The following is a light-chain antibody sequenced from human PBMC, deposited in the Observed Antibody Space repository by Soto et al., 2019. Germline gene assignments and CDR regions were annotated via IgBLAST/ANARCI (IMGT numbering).Light chain of an antibody. CDR2: DVR. Sequence: QSALTQPRSVSGSPGQSVTISCTGTSSDVGGYNYVSWYQHHPCKAPKLIIYDVRKRPSGVPDRFSGSKSGNTASLNISGLQAEDESDYSCCSYADTVMLLGGGTKVTVL. V-gene: IGLV2-11*01. CDR3: CSYADTVML. J-gene: IGLJ2*01. CDR1: SSDVGGYNY.